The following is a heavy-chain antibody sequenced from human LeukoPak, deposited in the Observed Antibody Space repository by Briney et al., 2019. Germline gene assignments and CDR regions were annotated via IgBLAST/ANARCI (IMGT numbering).Heavy chain of an antibody. J-gene: IGHJ6*02. Sequence: PGRSLRLSCAASGFTFSSYGMHWVRQAPGKGLEWVAVISYGGSDKYYADSVKGRFTISRDNSKNTLYLQMNSLRAEDTAVYYCAHSRMVRDDYGLDVWGQGTTVTVSS. CDR3: AHSRMVRDDYGLDV. V-gene: IGHV3-30*03. D-gene: IGHD3-10*01. CDR1: GFTFSSYG. CDR2: ISYGGSDK.